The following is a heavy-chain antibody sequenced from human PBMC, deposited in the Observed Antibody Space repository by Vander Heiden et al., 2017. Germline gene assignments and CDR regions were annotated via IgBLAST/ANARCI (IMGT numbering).Heavy chain of an antibody. J-gene: IGHJ4*02. CDR3: VRRTGYCNNGVCYFDY. CDR1: GYSFTTYW. Sequence: EVQLVQSGAEVKKPGESLKISCTGSGYSFTTYWIGWVRQMPGEGLEWMGKMYPGDSDTRYSPSFEGQVTMSADKSSSTAYLQWSSLKASDTAIYYCVRRTGYCNNGVCYFDYWGQGTLVTVSS. D-gene: IGHD2-8*01. V-gene: IGHV5-51*01. CDR2: MYPGDSDT.